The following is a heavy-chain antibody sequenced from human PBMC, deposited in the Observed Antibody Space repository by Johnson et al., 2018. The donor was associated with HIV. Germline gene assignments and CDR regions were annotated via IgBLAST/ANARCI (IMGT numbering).Heavy chain of an antibody. Sequence: QVQLVESGGGLVQPGRSLRLACAASGFTFSSFAMHWVRQAPGKGLEWVAFISYDGTNKYFTDSVRGRFTISRDNSRNTLYLQMNSLRAEDTALYYCARGGRAKDAFDIWGQGTMVTVSS. CDR1: GFTFSSFA. CDR3: ARGGRAKDAFDI. CDR2: ISYDGTNK. V-gene: IGHV3-30-3*01. J-gene: IGHJ3*02. D-gene: IGHD3-16*01.